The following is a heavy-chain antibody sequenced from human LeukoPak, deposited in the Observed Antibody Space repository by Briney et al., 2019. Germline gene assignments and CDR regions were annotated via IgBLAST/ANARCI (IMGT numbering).Heavy chain of an antibody. CDR3: ARERHLYDYGDYVGAFDI. Sequence: GGSLRLSCAASGFTVSSNYMSWVRQAPGKGLEWVSIIYSGGTTYYADSVKGRFTISRDNSKNTLYLQMNSLRAEDTAVYYCARERHLYDYGDYVGAFDIWGQGTMVTVSS. CDR1: GFTVSSNY. V-gene: IGHV3-53*05. J-gene: IGHJ3*02. D-gene: IGHD4-17*01. CDR2: IYSGGTT.